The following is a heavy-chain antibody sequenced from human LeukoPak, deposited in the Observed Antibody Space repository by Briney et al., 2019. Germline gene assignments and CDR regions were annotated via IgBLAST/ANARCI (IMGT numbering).Heavy chain of an antibody. J-gene: IGHJ3*02. CDR2: ISGDGGST. V-gene: IGHV3-43*02. CDR1: GFTFDDYA. CDR3: AKLNSGAFDI. Sequence: GGSLRLSCAASGFTFDDYAMHWVRHAPGKGLEWVSLISGDGGSTYYADSVKGRSTISRDNSKNSLYLQMNSLRTEDTALYYCAKLNSGAFDIWGQGTMVTVSS. D-gene: IGHD2/OR15-2a*01.